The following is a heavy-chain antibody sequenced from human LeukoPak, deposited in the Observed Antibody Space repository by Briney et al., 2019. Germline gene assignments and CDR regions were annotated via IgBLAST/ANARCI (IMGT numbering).Heavy chain of an antibody. D-gene: IGHD2-2*01. CDR2: IWYDGSNK. CDR1: GFTFSSYG. J-gene: IGHJ6*02. V-gene: IGHV3-33*01. CDR3: ARGPDIVVPANYGMDV. Sequence: GRSPRLSCAASGFTFSSYGMHWVRQAPGKGLEWVAVIWYDGSNKYYADSVKGRFTISRDNSKNTLYLQMNSLRAEDTAVYYCARGPDIVVPANYGMDVWGQGTTVTVSS.